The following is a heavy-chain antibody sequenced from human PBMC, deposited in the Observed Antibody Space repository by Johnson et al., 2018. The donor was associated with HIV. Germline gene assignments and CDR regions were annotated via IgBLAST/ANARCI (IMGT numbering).Heavy chain of an antibody. D-gene: IGHD3-10*01. J-gene: IGHJ3*02. Sequence: QVYLVESGGGVVQPGRSLRLSCAASGFTFSSYAMHWVRQAPGKGLEWVAVISYDRSNKYYADSVKGRFTISRDNSKNTLFLQMNSLRAEDTAVYYCASDPYTSAGSPFDIWGQGKRVTVS. CDR1: GFTFSSYA. CDR3: ASDPYTSAGSPFDI. CDR2: ISYDRSNK. V-gene: IGHV3-30-3*01.